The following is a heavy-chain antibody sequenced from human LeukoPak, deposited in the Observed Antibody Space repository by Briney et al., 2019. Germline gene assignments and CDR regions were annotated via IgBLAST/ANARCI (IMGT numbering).Heavy chain of an antibody. CDR1: GFTFSSYA. V-gene: IGHV3-30*04. J-gene: IGHJ4*02. D-gene: IGHD2-21*01. Sequence: GGSLRLSCAASGFTFSSYAMHWVRQAPGKGLEWVAVISYDGSNKYYADSVKGRFTISRDNYKNTLYLQMNSLRAEDTVVYYCARDWSDSAFDYWGQGTLVGVSS. CDR2: ISYDGSNK. CDR3: ARDWSDSAFDY.